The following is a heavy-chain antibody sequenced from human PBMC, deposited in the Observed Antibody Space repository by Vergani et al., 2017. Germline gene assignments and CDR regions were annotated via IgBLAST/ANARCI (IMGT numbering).Heavy chain of an antibody. CDR1: GFTFSNYG. Sequence: QVQLVESGGGVVQPGRSLRLSCAGSGFTFSNYGIHWVRQAPGKGLELVAVIWYDGSNKYYADSVKGRFSVSRDNSKNTVYLQMNSLRAEDTAVYYCAANFDFWGQGTLVTVSS. V-gene: IGHV3-33*01. D-gene: IGHD4/OR15-4a*01. CDR2: IWYDGSNK. CDR3: AANFDF. J-gene: IGHJ4*02.